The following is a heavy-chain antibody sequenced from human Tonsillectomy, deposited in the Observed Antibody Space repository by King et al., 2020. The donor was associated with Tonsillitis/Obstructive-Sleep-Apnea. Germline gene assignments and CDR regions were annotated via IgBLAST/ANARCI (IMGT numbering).Heavy chain of an antibody. CDR2: ISYDGSNK. J-gene: IGHJ3*02. V-gene: IGHV3-30*04. CDR3: AGGWDILVVPAAHQPLVAFDI. CDR1: GFTFSSYA. D-gene: IGHD2-2*01. Sequence: VQLVESGGGVVQPGRSLRLSCAASGFTFSSYAMHWVRQAPGKGLEWVAVISYDGSNKYYADSVKGRFTISRDNSKNTLYLQMNSLRAEDTAVYYCAGGWDILVVPAAHQPLVAFDIWGQGTMGTVS.